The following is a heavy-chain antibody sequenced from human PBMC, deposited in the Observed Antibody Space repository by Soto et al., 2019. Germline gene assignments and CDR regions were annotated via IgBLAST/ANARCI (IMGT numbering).Heavy chain of an antibody. CDR3: ARESRYCSGGSCYFLPGIDY. CDR1: GYTFTSNG. Sequence: GASVKVSCKASGYTFTSNGLRWVRQAPRQGLEWMGGINPNSGKTNYAQKFQGRVTITADESTSTAYMEPSSLRSEDTAVYYCARESRYCSGGSCYFLPGIDYWGQGTLVTVSS. V-gene: IGHV1-69*13. D-gene: IGHD2-15*01. J-gene: IGHJ4*02. CDR2: INPNSGKT.